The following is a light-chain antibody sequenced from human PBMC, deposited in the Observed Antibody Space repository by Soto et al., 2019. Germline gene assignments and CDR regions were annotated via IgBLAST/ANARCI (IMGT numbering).Light chain of an antibody. CDR3: QQYGRSSWT. J-gene: IGKJ1*01. V-gene: IGKV3-20*01. Sequence: EIVMTQSPATLSLSPGGRATLSCRASQSVSSKLAWYQQKPGQAPRLLIYGASNRATGIPDRFSGSGSGTDFTLTISRLEPEDFAVYYCQQYGRSSWTFGQGTKVDI. CDR2: GAS. CDR1: QSVSSK.